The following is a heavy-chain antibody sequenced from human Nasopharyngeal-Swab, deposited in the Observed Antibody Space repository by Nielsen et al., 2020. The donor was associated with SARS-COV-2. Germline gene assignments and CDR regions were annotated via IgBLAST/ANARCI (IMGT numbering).Heavy chain of an antibody. D-gene: IGHD2-2*01. V-gene: IGHV3-23*01. CDR3: AKEEYQLLQYYFDY. CDR2: ISASGGST. CDR1: GFTFSNYA. Sequence: GESLKISCAASGFTFSNYAMTWVRQAPGKGLDWVSGISASGGSTYYADSVKGRSTISRDNSKNTLYLQMNSLTAEDTAVYYCAKEEYQLLQYYFDYWGQGNLVTVSS. J-gene: IGHJ4*02.